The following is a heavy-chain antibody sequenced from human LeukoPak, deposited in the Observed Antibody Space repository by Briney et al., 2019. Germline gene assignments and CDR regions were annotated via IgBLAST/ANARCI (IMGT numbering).Heavy chain of an antibody. D-gene: IGHD3-10*01. CDR2: IYYSGST. Sequence: SETLSLTCTVSGGSISSSSYYWGWIRQPPGEGLEWIGSIYYSGSTNYNPSLKSRVTISVDTSKNQFSLKLSSVTAADTAVYYCARATYYYGSGSYFFDYWGQGTLVTVSS. CDR1: GGSISSSSYY. CDR3: ARATYYYGSGSYFFDY. J-gene: IGHJ4*02. V-gene: IGHV4-39*07.